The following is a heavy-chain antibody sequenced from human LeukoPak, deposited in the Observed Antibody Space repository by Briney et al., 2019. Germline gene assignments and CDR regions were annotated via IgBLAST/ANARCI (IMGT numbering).Heavy chain of an antibody. CDR1: GFTFSSYW. D-gene: IGHD6-19*01. V-gene: IGHV3-30*03. Sequence: GGSLRLSCAASGFTFSSYWMSWVRQAPGKGLEWVAVISYDGSNKYYADSVKGRFTISRDNSKNTLYLQMNSLRAEDTTVYYCATLERGYAVAVDYWGQGTLVTVSS. CDR3: ATLERGYAVAVDY. J-gene: IGHJ4*02. CDR2: ISYDGSNK.